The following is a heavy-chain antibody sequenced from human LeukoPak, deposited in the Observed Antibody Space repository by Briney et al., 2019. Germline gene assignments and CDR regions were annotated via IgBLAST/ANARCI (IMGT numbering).Heavy chain of an antibody. CDR1: GYTFTSYY. Sequence: ASVKVSCKASGYTFTSYYMHWVRQAPGQGLEWMGIINPSGGSTSYAQKFQGRVTMTRDTSTSTVYMELSSLRSEDTAVYYCARDFSGSDCSSTSCYLGSQPGFDYWGQGTLVTVSS. D-gene: IGHD2-2*01. J-gene: IGHJ4*02. V-gene: IGHV1-46*01. CDR3: ARDFSGSDCSSTSCYLGSQPGFDY. CDR2: INPSGGST.